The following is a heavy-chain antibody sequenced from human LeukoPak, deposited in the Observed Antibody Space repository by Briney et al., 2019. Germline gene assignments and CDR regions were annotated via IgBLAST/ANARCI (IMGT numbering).Heavy chain of an antibody. V-gene: IGHV1-18*01. CDR1: GYTFTEYY. CDR2: ISAYNYRT. J-gene: IGHJ4*02. Sequence: VASVKVSCKASGYTFTEYYITWVRQAPGQGLEWVGWISAYNYRTNYAQKFQGRVTMTIDTSTTTTYMDLSSLTSDDTAIYYCAKGGAMVPTIDYWGQGTLVTVSS. D-gene: IGHD4/OR15-4a*01. CDR3: AKGGAMVPTIDY.